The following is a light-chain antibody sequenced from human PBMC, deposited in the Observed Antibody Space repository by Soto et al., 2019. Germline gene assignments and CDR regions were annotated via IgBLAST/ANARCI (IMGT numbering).Light chain of an antibody. CDR2: DAS. CDR3: QQYGSSPGT. J-gene: IGKJ1*01. V-gene: IGKV3-20*01. Sequence: EIVLTQSPGTLSLSPGERATLSCRASQSVGSSYLAWYQQKPGQAPRLLMYDASKRATGIPARFSGRGSGTDFTLTISSLEPEDFAVYYCQQYGSSPGTFGQGTKV. CDR1: QSVGSSY.